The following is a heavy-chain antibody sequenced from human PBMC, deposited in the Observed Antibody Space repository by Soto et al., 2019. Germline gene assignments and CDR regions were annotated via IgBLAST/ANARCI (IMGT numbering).Heavy chain of an antibody. J-gene: IGHJ3*02. CDR1: GYTFINYI. Sequence: ASVKVSCTASGYTFINYITHWVRQAPGQRLEWKGWMNVGNGNTRCSQRFQGRVTITRDTSARIVYMELNSLRAEDTAVYYCAKVLTHYYYGSGRGAFDIWGQGTMVTVSS. CDR3: AKVLTHYYYGSGRGAFDI. CDR2: MNVGNGNT. V-gene: IGHV1-3*01. D-gene: IGHD3-10*01.